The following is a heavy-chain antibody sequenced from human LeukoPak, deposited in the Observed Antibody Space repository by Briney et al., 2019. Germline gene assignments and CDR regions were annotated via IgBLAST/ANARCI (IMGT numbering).Heavy chain of an antibody. CDR2: ITGSDGSS. Sequence: GTSLRLSCVASGFTFTNYAMSRVRQAPGKGLEWVSAITGSDGSSYYADSVKGRFTISRDNSKNTLYLQVNGLRAEDTAVYYCAKWGDYDILTGYYVPDYWGQGTLVTVSS. D-gene: IGHD3-9*01. V-gene: IGHV3-23*01. J-gene: IGHJ4*02. CDR1: GFTFTNYA. CDR3: AKWGDYDILTGYYVPDY.